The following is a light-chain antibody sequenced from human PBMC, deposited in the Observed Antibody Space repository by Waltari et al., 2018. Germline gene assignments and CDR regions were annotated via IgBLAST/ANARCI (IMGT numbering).Light chain of an antibody. Sequence: SFELTQPPSVSVSPGQTARITCSGDALPKKYAFWYQQKSGQAPVLVIYDDSKRPSGIPRGFPGSNSGTMATLTISGAQVEDEADYYCYSTDSSGDHRVFGGGTKLTVL. CDR2: DDS. V-gene: IGLV3-10*01. CDR3: YSTDSSGDHRV. J-gene: IGLJ3*02. CDR1: ALPKKY.